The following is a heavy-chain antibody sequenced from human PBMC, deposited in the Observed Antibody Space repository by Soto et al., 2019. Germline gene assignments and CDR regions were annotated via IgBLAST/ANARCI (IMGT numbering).Heavy chain of an antibody. D-gene: IGHD3-16*02. CDR2: ISGSGGST. CDR1: GFTFSSYA. CDR3: AKVFATLKYEYVWGSYRHFDC. V-gene: IGHV3-23*01. J-gene: IGHJ4*02. Sequence: PGGSLRLSCAASGFTFSSYAMSWVRQAPGKGLEWVSAISGSGGSTYYADSVKGRFTISRDNSKNRLYLQMNSLRAEDTAVYYCAKVFATLKYEYVWGSYRHFDCWGQGTLVTVSS.